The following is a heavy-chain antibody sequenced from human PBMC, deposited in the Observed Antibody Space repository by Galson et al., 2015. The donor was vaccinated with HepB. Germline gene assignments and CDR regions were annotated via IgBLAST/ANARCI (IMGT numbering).Heavy chain of an antibody. V-gene: IGHV1-18*01. J-gene: IGHJ4*02. Sequence: SVKVSCKASGYTFTSCGISWVRQAPGQGLEWMGWISVYNGNTNYAQKLQGRVTMTTDTSTSTAYMELRSLRSDDTAVYYCARLAAAGTVDWDDYWGQGTLVTVSS. CDR1: GYTFTSCG. D-gene: IGHD6-13*01. CDR2: ISVYNGNT. CDR3: ARLAAAGTVDWDDY.